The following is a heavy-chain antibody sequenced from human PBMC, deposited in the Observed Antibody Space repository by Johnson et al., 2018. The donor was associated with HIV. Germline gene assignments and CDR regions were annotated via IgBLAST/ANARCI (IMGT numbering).Heavy chain of an antibody. CDR3: ARSLVGATHAFDS. V-gene: IGHV3-30*05. J-gene: IGHJ3*02. CDR2: ISYDGTTK. Sequence: VQLVESGGGVVQPGRSLRLSCEASGFTFSSYGMHWVRQAPGKGLEWVAVISYDGTTKHYAHSVKVRFTLSRDNAENSLFLQMNSLRAEDTALYYCARSLVGATHAFDSWGQVTMVTVSS. D-gene: IGHD1-26*01. CDR1: GFTFSSYG.